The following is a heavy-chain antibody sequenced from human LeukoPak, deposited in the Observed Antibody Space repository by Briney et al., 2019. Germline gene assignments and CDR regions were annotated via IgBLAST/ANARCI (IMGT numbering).Heavy chain of an antibody. D-gene: IGHD1-26*01. CDR2: ISGSGSST. J-gene: IGHJ4*02. Sequence: GGSLRLSCAASGFTFNTYAMSWVRQAPGKGLEWASTISGSGSSTYYADSVKGRFTISRDNSKNTLYLQMNSLRAEDTAVYYCAKIDAMSGTYFDYWGQGTLVTVSS. CDR1: GFTFNTYA. CDR3: AKIDAMSGTYFDY. V-gene: IGHV3-23*01.